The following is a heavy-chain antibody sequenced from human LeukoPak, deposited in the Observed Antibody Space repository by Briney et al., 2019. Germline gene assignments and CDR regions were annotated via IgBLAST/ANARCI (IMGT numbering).Heavy chain of an antibody. V-gene: IGHV3-53*01. CDR2: IYSNGGT. Sequence: GGSLRLSCTASGFTVSSKYMSWVRQAPGKGLEWVAVIYSNGGTYYTDSVKGRFTISRDNSKNTLYLQMNSLRAEDTAVYYCARSSGVITVAPFDCWGQGTLVTVSS. CDR1: GFTVSSKY. CDR3: ARSSGVITVAPFDC. J-gene: IGHJ4*02. D-gene: IGHD4-23*01.